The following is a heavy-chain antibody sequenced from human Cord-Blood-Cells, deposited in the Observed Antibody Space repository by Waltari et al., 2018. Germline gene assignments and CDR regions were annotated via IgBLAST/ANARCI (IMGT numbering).Heavy chain of an antibody. Sequence: EVQLVESGGGLVQPGGSLKRSCAASGFTFSGSAMHWVRQASGKGLEWVGRIRSKANSYATAYAASVKGRFTISRDDSKKTAYLQMNSLKTEDTAVYYCTRGNDYGDYWGQGTLVTVSS. V-gene: IGHV3-73*01. CDR2: IRSKANSYAT. J-gene: IGHJ4*02. CDR3: TRGNDYGDY. D-gene: IGHD2-8*01. CDR1: GFTFSGSA.